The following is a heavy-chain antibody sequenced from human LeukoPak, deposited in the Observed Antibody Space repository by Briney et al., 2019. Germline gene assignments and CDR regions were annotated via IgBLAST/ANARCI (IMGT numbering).Heavy chain of an antibody. V-gene: IGHV3-23*01. CDR2: ISGSGGRT. J-gene: IGHJ6*03. CDR1: GFTFNTYA. D-gene: IGHD3-10*01. Sequence: AGSLTLSCPASGFTFNTYAMSWVRQAPGKGLEWVSAISGSGGRTFYADSVKGRFTISRDNSKKTLFLQMNSLRAEDTALYYCAKDEPSGVVLTTRYKDVWGKGTTVTVSS. CDR3: AKDEPSGVVLTTRYKDV.